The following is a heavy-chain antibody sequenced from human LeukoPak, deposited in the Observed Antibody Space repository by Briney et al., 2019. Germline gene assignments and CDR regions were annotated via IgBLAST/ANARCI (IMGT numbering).Heavy chain of an antibody. Sequence: ASVKVSCKASGYTFTSYGISWVRQATGQGLEWMGWMNPNSGNTGYAQKFQDRVTMTRNTSISTAYMELTRLTSEDTAVYYCARGDSGYFFYYGLDVWGQGTTVTVSS. CDR1: GYTFTSYG. CDR3: ARGDSGYFFYYGLDV. V-gene: IGHV1-8*02. J-gene: IGHJ6*02. CDR2: MNPNSGNT. D-gene: IGHD3-10*01.